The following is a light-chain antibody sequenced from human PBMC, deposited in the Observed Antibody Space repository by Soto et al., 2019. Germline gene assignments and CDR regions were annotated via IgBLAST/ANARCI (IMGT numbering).Light chain of an antibody. CDR3: QQYNSYSWT. J-gene: IGKJ1*01. CDR1: QSISSR. CDR2: DAS. Sequence: DIQMTQSPSTLSASVGDRVTITCRASQSISSRLAWYQQKPGKAPNLLIYDASSLESGVPSRFSGSGSGTEFTLTISSLQPDDFATYYCQQYNSYSWTFGQGTKVEIK. V-gene: IGKV1-5*01.